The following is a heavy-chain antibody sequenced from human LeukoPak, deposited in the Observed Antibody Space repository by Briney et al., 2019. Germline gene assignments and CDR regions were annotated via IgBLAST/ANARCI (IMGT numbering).Heavy chain of an antibody. CDR3: AKDPAPYYYDSSGYYPDY. V-gene: IGHV3-23*01. D-gene: IGHD3-22*01. Sequence: GGSLRLSCAASGFTFSSYGMSWVRQAPGKGLEWVSAISGSGGSTYYADSVKGRFTISRDNSKNTLYLQMNSLRAEDTAVYYCAKDPAPYYYDSSGYYPDYWGQGTLVTVSS. J-gene: IGHJ4*02. CDR2: ISGSGGST. CDR1: GFTFSSYG.